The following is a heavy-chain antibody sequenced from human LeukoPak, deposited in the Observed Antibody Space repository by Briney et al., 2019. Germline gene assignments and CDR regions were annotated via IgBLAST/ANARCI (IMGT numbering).Heavy chain of an antibody. CDR3: ARDRAIIAGDGFDV. J-gene: IGHJ3*01. CDR1: GFSFSSHE. Sequence: GGSLRLSCAASGFSFSSHEMNWLRQAPGKGLEWVSYISVSGTNIFYADSVKGRFTISRDDAKNSLFLQMNSLRAEDTAIYYCARDRAIIAGDGFDVWGRGTLVTVSS. V-gene: IGHV3-48*03. CDR2: ISVSGTNI. D-gene: IGHD2/OR15-2a*01.